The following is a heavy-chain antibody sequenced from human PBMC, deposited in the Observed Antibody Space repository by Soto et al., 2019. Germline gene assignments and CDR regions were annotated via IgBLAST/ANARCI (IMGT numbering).Heavy chain of an antibody. V-gene: IGHV4-30-4*01. D-gene: IGHD5-12*01. CDR2: IYYSGST. CDR1: GGSISSGDYY. Sequence: SETLSLTCTVSGGSISSGDYYWSWIRQPPGKGLEWIGYIYYSGSTYYNPSLKSRVTISVDTSKSQFSLKLSSVTAADTAVYYCATESTKWFDPWGQGTLVTVSS. J-gene: IGHJ5*02. CDR3: ATESTKWFDP.